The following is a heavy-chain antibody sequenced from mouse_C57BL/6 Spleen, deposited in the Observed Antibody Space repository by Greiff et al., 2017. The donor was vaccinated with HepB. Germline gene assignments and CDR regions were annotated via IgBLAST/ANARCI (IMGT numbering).Heavy chain of an antibody. J-gene: IGHJ1*03. CDR1: GYAFSSYW. D-gene: IGHD1-1*01. CDR3: ARDYGSSSDV. Sequence: VQVVESGAELVKPGASVKISCKASGYAFSSYWMNWVKQRPGKGLEWIGQIYPGDGDTNYNGKFKGKATLTADKSSSTAYMQLSSLTSEDSAVYFCARDYGSSSDVWGTGTTVTVSS. V-gene: IGHV1-80*01. CDR2: IYPGDGDT.